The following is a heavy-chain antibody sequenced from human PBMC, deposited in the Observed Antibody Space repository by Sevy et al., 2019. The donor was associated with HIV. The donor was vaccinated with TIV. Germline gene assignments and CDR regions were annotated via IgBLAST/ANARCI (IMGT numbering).Heavy chain of an antibody. CDR1: GFTFSSYA. CDR2: ISGSGGST. D-gene: IGHD4-4*01. J-gene: IGHJ4*02. V-gene: IGHV3-23*01. CDR3: AKAPAPTPDYSKVDY. Sequence: GGSLRLSCAASGFTFSSYAMSWVRQAPGKGLEWVSAISGSGGSTYYADSVKGRFTISRDNSKNTLYLQMNSLRAEDTDVYYCAKAPAPTPDYSKVDYWGQGTLVTVSS.